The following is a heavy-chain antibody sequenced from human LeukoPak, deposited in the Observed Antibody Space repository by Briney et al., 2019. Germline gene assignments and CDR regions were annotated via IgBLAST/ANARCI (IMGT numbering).Heavy chain of an antibody. Sequence: GGSLRLSCAASRFTFSSYGMHWVRPAPGRGLVWVAFIRYDGSNKYYADSVKGRFTISRDNSKNTLYLQMNSLRAEDTAVYYCAKDRDDYFYFDYWGQGTLVTVSS. CDR3: AKDRDDYFYFDY. V-gene: IGHV3-30*02. J-gene: IGHJ4*02. CDR1: RFTFSSYG. CDR2: IRYDGSNK. D-gene: IGHD5-12*01.